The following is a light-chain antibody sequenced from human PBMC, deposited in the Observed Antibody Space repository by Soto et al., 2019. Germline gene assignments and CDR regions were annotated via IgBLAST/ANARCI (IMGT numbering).Light chain of an antibody. CDR2: DVN. CDR1: SNDVGGYNY. CDR3: CSYAGSSTWV. V-gene: IGLV2-11*01. Sequence: QSALTQPRSVSGSPGQSVTISCTGTSNDVGGYNYVSWYQQHPGKAPKLLISDVNKRPSGVPDPFSGSKSGNTASLIISGLQAEDEADYYCCSYAGSSTWVFGGGTKVTVL. J-gene: IGLJ3*02.